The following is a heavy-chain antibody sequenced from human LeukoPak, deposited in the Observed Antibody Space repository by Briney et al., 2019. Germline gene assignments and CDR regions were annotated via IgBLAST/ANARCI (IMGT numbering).Heavy chain of an antibody. J-gene: IGHJ4*02. Sequence: GGSLRLSCAASGFTFSSYGMSWVRQAPGKGLEWVSAISGSGGSTYYADSVKGRFTISRDNAKNSVYLQMNSLRAEDTAVYYCARYIDVYWGQGTLVTVSS. CDR1: GFTFSSYG. V-gene: IGHV3-23*01. CDR2: ISGSGGST. D-gene: IGHD3-9*01. CDR3: ARYIDVY.